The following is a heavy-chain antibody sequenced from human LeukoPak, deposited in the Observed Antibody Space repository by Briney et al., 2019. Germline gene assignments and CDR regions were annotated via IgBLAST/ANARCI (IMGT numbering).Heavy chain of an antibody. D-gene: IGHD2-15*01. V-gene: IGHV1-18*01. Sequence: ASVKVSCKASGYTFTSYGISWVRQAPGQGLEWMGWISAYSGNTNYAQKLQGRVTMTTDTSTSTAYMELRSLRSDDTAVYYCARDGGYCSGGSCYLGYYYYYMDVWGKGTTVTVS. CDR3: ARDGGYCSGGSCYLGYYYYYMDV. CDR1: GYTFTSYG. CDR2: ISAYSGNT. J-gene: IGHJ6*03.